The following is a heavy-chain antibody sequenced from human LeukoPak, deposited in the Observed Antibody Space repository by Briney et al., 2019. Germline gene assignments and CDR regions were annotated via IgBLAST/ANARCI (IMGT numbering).Heavy chain of an antibody. CDR1: GFTFSSYS. CDR2: IRSSSSYI. Sequence: GGSLRLSCAASGFTFSSYSMNWVRQAPGKGLEWVSSIRSSSSYIYYADSVKGRFTISRDNAKNSLYLQMNSLRAEDTAVYYCARNGCSSTSCYYYYYYYYMDVWGKGTTVTVSS. CDR3: ARNGCSSTSCYYYYYYYYMDV. J-gene: IGHJ6*03. D-gene: IGHD2-2*01. V-gene: IGHV3-21*01.